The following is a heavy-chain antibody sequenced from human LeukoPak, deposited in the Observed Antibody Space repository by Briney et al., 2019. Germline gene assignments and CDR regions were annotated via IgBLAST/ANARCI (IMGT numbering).Heavy chain of an antibody. D-gene: IGHD3-22*01. V-gene: IGHV1-69*13. Sequence: SVKVSCKVSGYTLTELSMHWVRQAPGKGLEWMGGIIPIFGTANYAQKFQGRVTITADESTSTAYMELSSLRSEDTAVYYCARGGDYDRYNWFDPWGQGTLVTVSS. J-gene: IGHJ5*02. CDR2: IIPIFGTA. CDR3: ARGGDYDRYNWFDP. CDR1: GYTLTELS.